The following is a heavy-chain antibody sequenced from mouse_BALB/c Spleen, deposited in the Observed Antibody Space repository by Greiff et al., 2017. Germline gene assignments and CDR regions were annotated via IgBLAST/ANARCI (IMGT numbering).Heavy chain of an antibody. D-gene: IGHD2-14*01. V-gene: IGHV5-17*02. CDR1: GFTFSSFG. CDR2: ISSGSSTI. J-gene: IGHJ4*01. CDR3: ARKGYPYAMDY. Sequence: EVMLVESGGGLVQPGGSRKLSCAASGFTFSSFGMHWVRQAPEKGLEWVAYISSGSSTIYYADTVKGRFTISRDNPKNTLCLQMTRLRSEDTAMYYCARKGYPYAMDYWGQGTSVTVSA.